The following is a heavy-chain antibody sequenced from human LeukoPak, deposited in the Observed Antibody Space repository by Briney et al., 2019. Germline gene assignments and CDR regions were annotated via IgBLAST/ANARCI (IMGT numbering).Heavy chain of an antibody. CDR2: IYYSGST. CDR1: GGSLSSYY. Sequence: SETLSLTCTVSGGSLSSYYWNWIRQPPGKGLEWIGYIYYSGSTNYNPSLKSRVTISVDTSKNQFSLKLSSVTAADTAVYYCAGQIVVVPAALYWFDPWGQGTLVTVS. J-gene: IGHJ5*02. D-gene: IGHD2-15*01. V-gene: IGHV4-59*08. CDR3: AGQIVVVPAALYWFDP.